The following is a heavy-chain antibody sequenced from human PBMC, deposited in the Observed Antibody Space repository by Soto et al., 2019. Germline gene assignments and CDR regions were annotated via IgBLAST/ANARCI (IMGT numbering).Heavy chain of an antibody. CDR1: GYTFTSYV. D-gene: IGHD5-12*01. Sequence: ASVKFSCKASGYTFTSYVISWVRHAPGQGLEWMGWISAYNGNTNYAQKLQGRVTMTTDTSTSTAYMELRSLRSDDTAVYYCAREGGYSGYDLYYYYGMDVWGQGTTVTVSS. V-gene: IGHV1-18*01. J-gene: IGHJ6*02. CDR3: AREGGYSGYDLYYYYGMDV. CDR2: ISAYNGNT.